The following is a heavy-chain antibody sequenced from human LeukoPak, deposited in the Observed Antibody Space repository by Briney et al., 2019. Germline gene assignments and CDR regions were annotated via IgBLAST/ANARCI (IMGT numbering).Heavy chain of an antibody. CDR1: GGSISSSSYY. CDR2: IYYSGST. J-gene: IGHJ5*02. Sequence: PSETLSLTCTVSGGSISSSSYYWGWIRQPPGKGLEWIGSIYYSGSTYYNPSLKSRVTISVDTSKNQFSLKLSSVTAADTAVYYCARHAAVLRYFDWLSRKGAYNWFDPWGQGTLVTVSS. D-gene: IGHD3-9*01. CDR3: ARHAAVLRYFDWLSRKGAYNWFDP. V-gene: IGHV4-39*01.